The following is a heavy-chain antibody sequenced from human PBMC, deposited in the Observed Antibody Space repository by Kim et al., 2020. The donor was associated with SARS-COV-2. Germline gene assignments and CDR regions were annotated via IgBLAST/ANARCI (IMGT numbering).Heavy chain of an antibody. CDR3: AKAIGVATWRGKDC. V-gene: IGHV3-23*01. D-gene: IGHD5-12*01. CDR1: GFTFSSYA. Sequence: GGSLRLSCAASGFTFSSYAMSWVRQAPGRGLEWVSSISASGGNTYYADSVKGRFTMSRDISKNTLYLQMNSLRAEDTAVYYCAKAIGVATWRGKDCWGQGTLVTVSS. CDR2: ISASGGNT. J-gene: IGHJ4*02.